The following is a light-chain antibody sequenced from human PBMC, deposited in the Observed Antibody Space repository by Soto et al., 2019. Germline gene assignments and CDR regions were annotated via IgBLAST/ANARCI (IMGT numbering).Light chain of an antibody. Sequence: QSALTQPPSASGSLGQSVTIPCTGTSSDVGGYNYVSWYQQHPGKAPKLLIYDVSHRPSGVPDRFSGSKSGNTASLTVSGLQAEDEVDYYCSSYAGSNNLVFGTGTKLTVL. V-gene: IGLV2-8*01. CDR3: SSYAGSNNLV. CDR2: DVS. CDR1: SSDVGGYNY. J-gene: IGLJ1*01.